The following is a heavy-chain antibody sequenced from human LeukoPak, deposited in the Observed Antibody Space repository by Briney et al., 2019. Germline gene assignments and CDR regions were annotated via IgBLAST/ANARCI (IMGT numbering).Heavy chain of an antibody. CDR2: ISAYNGNT. Sequence: ASVKVSCKASGYTFTSYGISWVRQAPGQGLEWMGWISAYNGNTNYAQKLQGRVTMTTDTSTSTAYMELRSLRSDDTAVYYCARRRGYSGSWYIRAFDIWGQGTMVTVSS. CDR1: GYTFTSYG. CDR3: ARRRGYSGSWYIRAFDI. D-gene: IGHD6-13*01. V-gene: IGHV1-18*01. J-gene: IGHJ3*02.